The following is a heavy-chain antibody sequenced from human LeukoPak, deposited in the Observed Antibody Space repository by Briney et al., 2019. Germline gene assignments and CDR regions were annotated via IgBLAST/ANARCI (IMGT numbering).Heavy chain of an antibody. D-gene: IGHD3-10*01. CDR2: ISYNENT. V-gene: IGHV4-61*01. CDR3: AREASLVRGIFITRYGLDV. J-gene: IGHJ6*04. Sequence: PSETLSLTCTVPGGSVSSGTYYWTWIRQPPGKGLEWIAYISYNENTNYNPSLKSRLTISLDTSKNQFSLRLSSVTAADTAVYYCAREASLVRGIFITRYGLDVWGKGTTVTVSS. CDR1: GGSVSSGTYY.